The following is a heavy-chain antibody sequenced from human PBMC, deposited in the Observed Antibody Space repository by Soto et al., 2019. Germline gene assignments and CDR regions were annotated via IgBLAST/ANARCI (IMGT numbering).Heavy chain of an antibody. CDR1: GGTFSSYA. CDR3: ARGRPEKYSSSWYGYYYGMDV. J-gene: IGHJ6*02. Sequence: SVKVSCKASGGTFSSYAISWVRQAPGQGLEWMGGIIPIFGTANYAQKFQGRVTITADESTSTAYMELSSLRSEDTAVYYCARGRPEKYSSSWYGYYYGMDVWGQGTTVTVYS. D-gene: IGHD6-13*01. V-gene: IGHV1-69*13. CDR2: IIPIFGTA.